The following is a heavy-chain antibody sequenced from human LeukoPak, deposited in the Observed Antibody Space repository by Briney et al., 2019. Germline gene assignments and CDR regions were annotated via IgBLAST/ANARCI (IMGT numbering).Heavy chain of an antibody. Sequence: ASVKVSCKAAGYTFTADYMHWVRQALGRGREWIGWVNPNSGGTNYAQNFQGRATMTRDTSISTAYMGLSWLTSDDTAVYFCARSGSTTYSLDYWGQGTLVTVSS. CDR1: GYTFTADY. D-gene: IGHD2/OR15-2a*01. CDR3: ARSGSTTYSLDY. J-gene: IGHJ4*02. CDR2: VNPNSGGT. V-gene: IGHV1-2*02.